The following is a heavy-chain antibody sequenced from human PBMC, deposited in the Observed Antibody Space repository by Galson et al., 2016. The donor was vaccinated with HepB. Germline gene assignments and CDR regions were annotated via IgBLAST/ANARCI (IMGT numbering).Heavy chain of an antibody. D-gene: IGHD4-17*01. Sequence: SVKVSCKAPGGTFSSYTINWLRQAPGQGLEWVGGIIPIFESANITRKFQGRVTITADESTMTAYMELRNFRSGDTAIYYCAREATVPTPLPDRDYFDDWGQGTLITVSS. CDR3: AREATVPTPLPDRDYFDD. V-gene: IGHV1-69*13. CDR1: GGTFSSYT. J-gene: IGHJ4*02. CDR2: IIPIFESA.